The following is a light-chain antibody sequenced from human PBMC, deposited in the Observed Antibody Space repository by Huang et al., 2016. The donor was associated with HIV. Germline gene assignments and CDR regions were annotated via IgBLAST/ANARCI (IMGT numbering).Light chain of an antibody. CDR2: GAS. CDR1: QSVSSSD. V-gene: IGKV3-20*01. Sequence: EIVLTQSPGTLSLSPGERATLSCRASQSVSSSDLAWYQQKPGQAPRLLIYGASSRATGIPDRFSGSGSGTDFTLTISRLEPEDFAVYYCQHYGTSRGTFGQGTKLELK. CDR3: QHYGTSRGT. J-gene: IGKJ2*01.